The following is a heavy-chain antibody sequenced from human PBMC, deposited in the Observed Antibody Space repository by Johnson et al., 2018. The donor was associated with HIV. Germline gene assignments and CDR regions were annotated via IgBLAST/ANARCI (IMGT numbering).Heavy chain of an antibody. Sequence: QVQLVESGGGVVQPGRSLRLSCAASGFTFSTYGMHWVRQAPGKGLEWVAAMWYDGSNKYYADSVKGRFTISRDNSKNTLYLQMKTLRAEDTAVYYCAKESAFDIWGQGTMVTVSS. CDR1: GFTFSTYG. V-gene: IGHV3-33*06. CDR3: AKESAFDI. J-gene: IGHJ3*02. CDR2: MWYDGSNK.